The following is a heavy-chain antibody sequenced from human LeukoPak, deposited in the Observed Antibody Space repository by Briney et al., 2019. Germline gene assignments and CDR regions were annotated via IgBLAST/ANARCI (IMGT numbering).Heavy chain of an antibody. CDR3: ARQRYYYDSTGAFDI. D-gene: IGHD3-22*01. Sequence: GESLQISCKGSGYIFTSYWIGGVRQLPGKGLEWMGIIYPGDSDTRYSPSIQGQVTISADKSISTAYLQWSSLKASDTAMYYCARQRYYYDSTGAFDIWGQGTMVTVSS. V-gene: IGHV5-51*01. CDR1: GYIFTSYW. CDR2: IYPGDSDT. J-gene: IGHJ3*02.